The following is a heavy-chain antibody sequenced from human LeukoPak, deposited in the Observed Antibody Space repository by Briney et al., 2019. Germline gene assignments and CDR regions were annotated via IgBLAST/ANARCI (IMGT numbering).Heavy chain of an antibody. V-gene: IGHV1-8*01. CDR1: GYTFTSYD. Sequence: ASVKVSCKASGYTFTSYDINWVRQATGQGLEWMGWMNPNSGNTGYAQKFQGRVTMTRNTSISTAYMELSSLRAEDTALYYCARDQQADSSGYYSLSFDYWGQGTLVTVSS. CDR2: MNPNSGNT. J-gene: IGHJ4*02. CDR3: ARDQQADSSGYYSLSFDY. D-gene: IGHD3-22*01.